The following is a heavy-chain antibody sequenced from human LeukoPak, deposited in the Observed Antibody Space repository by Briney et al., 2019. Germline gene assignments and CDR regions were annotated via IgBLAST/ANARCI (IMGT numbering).Heavy chain of an antibody. J-gene: IGHJ1*01. CDR3: ARAEVLLWFGESPGAEYFQH. CDR2: ISTRGSYI. V-gene: IGHV3-21*01. D-gene: IGHD3-10*01. CDR1: GFTFSSYN. Sequence: GGSLRLSCAASGFTFSSYNMNWVRQAPGKGLEWVSSISTRGSYIYYADSVKGRFTISRDNAKNSLHLQMNSLRAEDTAVYYCARAEVLLWFGESPGAEYFQHWGQGTLVTVSS.